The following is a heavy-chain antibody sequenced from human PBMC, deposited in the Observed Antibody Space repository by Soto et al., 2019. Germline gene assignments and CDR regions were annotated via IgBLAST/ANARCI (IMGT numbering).Heavy chain of an antibody. V-gene: IGHV4-59*08. CDR3: ARRSLLWFGDYFDY. CDR1: GGSISSYY. D-gene: IGHD3-10*01. CDR2: IYYSGST. Sequence: PSETLSLTXTVSGGSISSYYWSWIRQPPGKGLEWIGYIYYSGSTNYNPSLKSRVTISVDTSKNQFSLKLSSVTAADTAVYYCARRSLLWFGDYFDYWGQGTLVTVSS. J-gene: IGHJ4*02.